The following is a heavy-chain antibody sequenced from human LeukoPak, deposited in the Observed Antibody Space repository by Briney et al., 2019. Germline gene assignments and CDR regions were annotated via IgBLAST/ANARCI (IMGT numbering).Heavy chain of an antibody. J-gene: IGHJ5*02. CDR2: INHSGST. CDR3: ARRVVVVAAIHSWFDP. D-gene: IGHD2-15*01. V-gene: IGHV4-34*01. CDR1: GGSFSGYY. Sequence: SETLSLTCAVYGGSFSGYYWSWIRQPPGKGLEWIGEINHSGSTNYNPSLKSRVTISVDTSKSQFSLKLSSVTAADTAVYYCARRVVVVAAIHSWFDPWGQGTPVTVYS.